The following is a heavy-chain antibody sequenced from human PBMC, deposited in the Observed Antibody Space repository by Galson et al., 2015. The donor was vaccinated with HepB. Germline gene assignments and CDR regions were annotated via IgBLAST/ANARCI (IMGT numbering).Heavy chain of an antibody. CDR1: GFTFSSYA. J-gene: IGHJ6*03. V-gene: IGHV3-64*01. CDR3: AREIVVVVAATKSYYYYYMDV. D-gene: IGHD2-15*01. Sequence: SLRLSCAASGFTFSSYAMHWVRQAPGKGLEYVSAISSNGGSTYYANSVKGRFTISRDNSKNTLYLQMGSLRAEGMAVYYCAREIVVVVAATKSYYYYYMDVWGKGTTVTVSS. CDR2: ISSNGGST.